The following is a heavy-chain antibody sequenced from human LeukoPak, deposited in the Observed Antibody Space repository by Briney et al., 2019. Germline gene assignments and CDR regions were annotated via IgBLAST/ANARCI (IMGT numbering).Heavy chain of an antibody. J-gene: IGHJ4*02. CDR1: GGSFSVHY. V-gene: IGHV4-34*01. D-gene: IGHD3-16*01. Sequence: PSETLSLTCAVSGGSFSVHYWRWIRQPPGKGGEGIGEINQSGSTTYHPSLKSRVTLSVHTSKNQFSLTLSSVTAADTAVYYCATSYIGGFGKPDYWGQGTLVTVSS. CDR3: ATSYIGGFGKPDY. CDR2: INQSGST.